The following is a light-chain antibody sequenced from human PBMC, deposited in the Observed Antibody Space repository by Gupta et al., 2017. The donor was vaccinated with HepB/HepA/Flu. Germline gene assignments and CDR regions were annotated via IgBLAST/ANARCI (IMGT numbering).Light chain of an antibody. CDR2: GKN. CDR3: NSRDSSANQLV. V-gene: IGLV3-19*01. J-gene: IGLJ3*02. Sequence: SELTQDPAVSVALGQTVSMTCQGDSLRDYYANWYQQNPGKAPVLIIYGKNNRPSGIPDRFSGSTSGLTASLTVTGAQAEEEADYYCNSRDSSANQLVFGGGTKLTVL. CDR1: SLRDYY.